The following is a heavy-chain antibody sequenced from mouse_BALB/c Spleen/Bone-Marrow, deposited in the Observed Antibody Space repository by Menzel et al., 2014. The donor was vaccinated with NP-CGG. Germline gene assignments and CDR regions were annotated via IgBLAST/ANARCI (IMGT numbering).Heavy chain of an antibody. V-gene: IGHV14-3*02. J-gene: IGHJ1*01. Sequence: QQPGAELVKPGASVKLSCTASGFNIKDIYMHWVKQRPEQGLEWIGRIDPANGNTKYDPKFQGKATITADTSSNTAYLQLSSLTSEDTAVYYCASYRYGWYFDVWGAGTTVTVSS. CDR3: ASYRYGWYFDV. CDR1: GFNIKDIY. CDR2: IDPANGNT. D-gene: IGHD2-14*01.